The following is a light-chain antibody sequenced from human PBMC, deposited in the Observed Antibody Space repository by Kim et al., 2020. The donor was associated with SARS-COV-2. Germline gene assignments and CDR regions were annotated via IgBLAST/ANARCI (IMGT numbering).Light chain of an antibody. CDR2: GPS. Sequence: EIVMTQSPATLSVSPGERATLSCRASQSVSSKLAWYKQKPRQAPRLLIYGPSTRATGIPARFSGSGSGTEFTLTISSLQSEDFAVYYCQQYNNWPWTFGQGTKVDIK. CDR1: QSVSSK. CDR3: QQYNNWPWT. J-gene: IGKJ1*01. V-gene: IGKV3-15*01.